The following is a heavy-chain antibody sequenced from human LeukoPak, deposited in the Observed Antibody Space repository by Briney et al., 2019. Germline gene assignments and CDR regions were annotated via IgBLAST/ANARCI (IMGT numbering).Heavy chain of an antibody. J-gene: IGHJ3*02. D-gene: IGHD1-26*01. CDR2: IYYSGST. CDR3: ARPAFSGELLLPGAFDI. V-gene: IGHV4-59*08. Sequence: SETLSLTCTVSGGSISSHYWSWIRQPPGKGLEWIGYIYYSGSTNYNPSLKSRVTISVDTSKNQFSLKPSSVTAADTAVYYCARPAFSGELLLPGAFDIWGQGTMVTVSS. CDR1: GGSISSHY.